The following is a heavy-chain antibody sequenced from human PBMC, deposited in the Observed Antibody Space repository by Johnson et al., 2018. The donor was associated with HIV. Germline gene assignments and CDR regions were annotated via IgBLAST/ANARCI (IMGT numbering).Heavy chain of an antibody. J-gene: IGHJ3*02. CDR1: GFTFSTYA. D-gene: IGHD6-19*01. Sequence: QVQLVESGGGVVQPVGSLRLSCAASGFTFSTYAMNWVRQGPGKGLEWVAVISYDGSNKYYADSVKGRFTISRDNSKNTLYLQMNSLKTEDTAVYYCAKGRERRQWLVQYDAFDIWGQGTMVTVSS. CDR3: AKGRERRQWLVQYDAFDI. CDR2: ISYDGSNK. V-gene: IGHV3-30-3*01.